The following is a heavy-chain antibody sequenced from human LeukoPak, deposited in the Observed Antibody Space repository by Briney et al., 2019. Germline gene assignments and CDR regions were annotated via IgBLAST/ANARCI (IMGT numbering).Heavy chain of an antibody. Sequence: SETLSLTSTVSGGSISISNYYWGWLRQPPGKGLEWIGSIYYSGSTYYSPSLKSRVTISVDTCKNQFSLKLSSVTAADTAVYYCAAGQYSSGTPLFDYWGQGSLVTVSS. D-gene: IGHD6-19*01. V-gene: IGHV4-39*07. CDR2: IYYSGST. CDR1: GGSISISNYY. J-gene: IGHJ4*02. CDR3: AAGQYSSGTPLFDY.